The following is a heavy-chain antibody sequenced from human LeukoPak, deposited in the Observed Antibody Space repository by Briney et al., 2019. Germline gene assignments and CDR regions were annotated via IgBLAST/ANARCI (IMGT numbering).Heavy chain of an antibody. CDR2: ISGGGETT. J-gene: IGHJ4*02. CDR3: ARDYADYVGYFFFDY. CDR1: GFTFNNYA. V-gene: IGHV3-23*01. D-gene: IGHD4-17*01. Sequence: GGSLRLSCAASGFTFNNYAMNWVRQAPGKGPEWVSSISGGGETTYYADSAKGRFTISRDNSQNTLYLQMNSLRAEDTAVYYCARDYADYVGYFFFDYWGQGTLVTVSS.